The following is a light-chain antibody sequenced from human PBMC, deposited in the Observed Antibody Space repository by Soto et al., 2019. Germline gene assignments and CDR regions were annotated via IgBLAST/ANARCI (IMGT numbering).Light chain of an antibody. V-gene: IGKV3-15*01. CDR3: QEYFQWPPGM. CDR1: QFVSTR. J-gene: IGKJ1*01. Sequence: EIVVTQSPATLSASPGERVTLTCRASQFVSTRLAWYQQRPGQVPRLLIYDAYTRALGISARFSGSGSGTEFTLPISSLQSDDFALYYCQEYFQWPPGMFCPGTKVDIK. CDR2: DAY.